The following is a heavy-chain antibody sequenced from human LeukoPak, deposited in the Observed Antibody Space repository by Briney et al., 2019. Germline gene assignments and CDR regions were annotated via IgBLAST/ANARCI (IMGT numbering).Heavy chain of an antibody. CDR3: ARDLLPFMTSDAFDI. J-gene: IGHJ3*02. V-gene: IGHV3-20*04. CDR2: INWNGGST. Sequence: GGSLRLSCAAPGFTFDDYGMSWVRQAPGKGLEWVSGINWNGGSTGYADSVKGRFTISRDNAKNSLYLQMNSLRAEDTALYYCARDLLPFMTSDAFDIWGQGTMVTVSS. CDR1: GFTFDDYG. D-gene: IGHD3-16*01.